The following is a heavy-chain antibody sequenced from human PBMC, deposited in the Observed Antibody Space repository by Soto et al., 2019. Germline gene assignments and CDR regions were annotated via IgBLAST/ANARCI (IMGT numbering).Heavy chain of an antibody. Sequence: QITLNESGPTVVRPTETLTLTCRFSGFSLTTSGVGVGWVRQSPGKAPEWLALIYWDDDKRYSESLKSRLTITTDTSKNQVVLTVANLAPTDTATYYCAHRVLRTVFGLVTTTAIYFDFWGQGTPVAVSS. CDR1: GFSLTTSGVG. J-gene: IGHJ4*02. CDR2: IYWDDDK. V-gene: IGHV2-5*02. CDR3: AHRVLRTVFGLVTTTAIYFDF. D-gene: IGHD3-3*01.